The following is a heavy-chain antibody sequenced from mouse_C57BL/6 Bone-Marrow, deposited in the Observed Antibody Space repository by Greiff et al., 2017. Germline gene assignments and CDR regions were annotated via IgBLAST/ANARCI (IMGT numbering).Heavy chain of an antibody. J-gene: IGHJ4*01. D-gene: IGHD2-3*01. CDR1: GYTFTDYN. CDR2: INPNNGGT. CDR3: ARCGIYDGYYAGAMDY. Sequence: EVQVVESGPELVKPGASVKIPCKASGYTFTDYNMDWVKQSHGKSLEWIGDINPNNGGTIYNQKFKGKATLTVDKSSSTAYMELRSLTSEDTAVYYCARCGIYDGYYAGAMDYWGQGTSVTVSS. V-gene: IGHV1-18*01.